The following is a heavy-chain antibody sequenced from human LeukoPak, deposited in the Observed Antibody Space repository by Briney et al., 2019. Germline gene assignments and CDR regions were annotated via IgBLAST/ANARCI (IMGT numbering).Heavy chain of an antibody. D-gene: IGHD3-10*01. CDR1: GFTFSSYG. CDR3: ARDGQWFGELFGWFDP. CDR2: IWYDGSNK. J-gene: IGHJ5*02. V-gene: IGHV3-33*01. Sequence: PGRSLRRSCAASGFTFSSYGMHWVRQAPGKGLEWVAVIWYDGSNKYYADSVKGRFTISRDNSKNTLYLQMNSLRAEDTAVYYCARDGQWFGELFGWFDPWGQGTLVTVSS.